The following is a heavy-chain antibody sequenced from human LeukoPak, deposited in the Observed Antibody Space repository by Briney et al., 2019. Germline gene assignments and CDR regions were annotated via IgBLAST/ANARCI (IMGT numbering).Heavy chain of an antibody. CDR2: INQDGREK. D-gene: IGHD1-26*01. CDR3: ASYLVGYYMDV. V-gene: IGHV3-7*01. Sequence: GGSPRLSCAASGFTFCSYWMSWVRQAPGKGLEWVANINQDGREKYYVDSVKGRFTISRDNAKNSLYLQVNSLRAEDTAVYYCASYLVGYYMDVWGKGTTVTVSS. CDR1: GFTFCSYW. J-gene: IGHJ6*03.